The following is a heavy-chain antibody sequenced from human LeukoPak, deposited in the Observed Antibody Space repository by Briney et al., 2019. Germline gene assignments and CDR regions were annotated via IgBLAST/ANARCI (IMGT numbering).Heavy chain of an antibody. CDR1: GFTFSSYG. J-gene: IGHJ4*02. Sequence: QSGGSLRLSCAASGFTFSSYGMSWVRQAPGKGLEWVSAISGSGGSTYYADSVKGRFTISRDNSKNTLYLQMNSLRAEDTAVYYCAKTDDSSGYYYALPDCWGQGTLVTVSS. CDR3: AKTDDSSGYYYALPDC. V-gene: IGHV3-23*01. CDR2: ISGSGGST. D-gene: IGHD3-22*01.